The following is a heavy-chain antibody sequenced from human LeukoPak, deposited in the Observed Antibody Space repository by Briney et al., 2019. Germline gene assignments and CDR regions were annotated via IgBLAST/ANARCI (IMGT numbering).Heavy chain of an antibody. CDR3: ARDGVAEAGVFDN. J-gene: IGHJ4*02. CDR1: GYAFTGYY. V-gene: IGHV1-18*04. CDR2: ISAYTGNT. Sequence: GASVKVSCKASGYAFTGYYIHWVRQAPGQGLEWMGWISAYTGNTNYAQNLQGRVTMTTDTSTSTAYMELRSLRSDDTAVYYCARDGVAEAGVFDNWGQGTLVTVSS. D-gene: IGHD6-13*01.